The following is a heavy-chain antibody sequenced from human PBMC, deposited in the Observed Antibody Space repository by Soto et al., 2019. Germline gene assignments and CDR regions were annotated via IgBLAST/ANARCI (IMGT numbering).Heavy chain of an antibody. Sequence: PSETLSLTCAVYGQSFSGHSWAWIRQPPGKGLEWIGEINESGSTYYNPSLKSRVTISTDTSKNQFSLKLSSVSAADTAAYFCARGSGIVALPGELEDVKSDYWGQGTLVTVSS. CDR3: ARGSGIVALPGELEDVKSDY. CDR1: GQSFSGHS. D-gene: IGHD1-1*01. CDR2: INESGST. V-gene: IGHV4-34*01. J-gene: IGHJ4*02.